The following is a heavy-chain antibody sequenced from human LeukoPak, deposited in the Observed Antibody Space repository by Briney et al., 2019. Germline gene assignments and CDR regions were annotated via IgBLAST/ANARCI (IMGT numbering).Heavy chain of an antibody. D-gene: IGHD1-1*01. J-gene: IGHJ4*02. CDR1: GGSISTYY. CDR3: ARDGTSGFDY. CDR2: IYYSGNT. V-gene: IGHV4-59*01. Sequence: SETLSPTCTVSGGSISTYYWTWIRQPPGKGLEWIGYIYYSGNTNYNPSLKSRVTISVDTSNNQFSLNLHSVTAADTAIYYCARDGTSGFDYWGPGILVTVSS.